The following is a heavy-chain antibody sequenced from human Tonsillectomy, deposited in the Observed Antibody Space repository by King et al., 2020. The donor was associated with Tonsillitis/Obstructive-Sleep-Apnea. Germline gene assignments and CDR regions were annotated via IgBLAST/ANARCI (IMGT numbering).Heavy chain of an antibody. V-gene: IGHV3-7*01. J-gene: IGHJ3*02. CDR3: ARDLSAVVAAIWYDVHDI. CDR1: GFTLNHYW. Sequence: VQLVESGGGLVQPGGSLRLSCVASGFTLNHYWMTWVRQAPGKGLEWVANIKEDGSRKNYVDSVKGRFTVSRDNARNSLYLQMNSLRAEDTAVYYCARDLSAVVAAIWYDVHDIWGQGTMVTVSP. D-gene: IGHD2-21*02. CDR2: IKEDGSRK.